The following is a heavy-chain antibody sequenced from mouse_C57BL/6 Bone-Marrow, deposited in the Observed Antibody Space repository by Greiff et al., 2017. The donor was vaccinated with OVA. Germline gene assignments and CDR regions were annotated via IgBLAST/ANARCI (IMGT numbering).Heavy chain of an antibody. Sequence: EVKLVESGGDLVKPGGSLKLSCAASGFTFSSYGMSWVRQTPDKRLEWVATISSGGSYTYYPDSVKGRFTISRDNAKNTLYLQMSSLKSEDTAMYYCARQYYDYDGLAYWGQGTLVTVSA. J-gene: IGHJ3*01. D-gene: IGHD2-4*01. CDR2: ISSGGSYT. CDR3: ARQYYDYDGLAY. V-gene: IGHV5-6*02. CDR1: GFTFSSYG.